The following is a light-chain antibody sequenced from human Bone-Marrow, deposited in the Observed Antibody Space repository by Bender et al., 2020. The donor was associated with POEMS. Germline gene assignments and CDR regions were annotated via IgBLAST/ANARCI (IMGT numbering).Light chain of an antibody. CDR2: SSH. Sequence: QSVLTQPPSASGTPGQRVTISCSGGSSNIGAHAVNWYQHLPGTAPKLLIYSSHRRPSEVPDRFSGSKSGNTASLTISGVQPEDEAEYYCSSYTGSYIHVFGTGTRVSVL. J-gene: IGLJ1*01. CDR1: SSNIGAHA. V-gene: IGLV1-44*01. CDR3: SSYTGSYIHV.